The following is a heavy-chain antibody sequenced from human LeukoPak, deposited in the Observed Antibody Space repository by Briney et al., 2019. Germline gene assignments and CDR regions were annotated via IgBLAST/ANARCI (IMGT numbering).Heavy chain of an antibody. CDR1: GGSVSSGSYY. J-gene: IGHJ3*02. CDR3: AREFYDGLGTHAFDI. CDR2: IYYSGST. V-gene: IGHV4-61*01. D-gene: IGHD5/OR15-5a*01. Sequence: SETLSLTCTVSGGSVSSGSYYWSWIRQPPGKGLEWIGYIYYSGSTNYNPSLKSRVTISVDTSKNQFSLKLSSVTAADTAVYYCAREFYDGLGTHAFDIWGQGTMVTASS.